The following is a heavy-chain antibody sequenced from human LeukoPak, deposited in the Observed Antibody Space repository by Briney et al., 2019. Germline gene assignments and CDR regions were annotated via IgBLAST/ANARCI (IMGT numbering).Heavy chain of an antibody. CDR1: GYTFTGYY. D-gene: IGHD2-2*01. V-gene: IGHV1-2*06. Sequence: ASVKVPCKASGYTFTGYYMHWVRQAPGQGLEWMGRINPNTGGTDYAQEFQGRVTLTRDTSISTAYMELSRLRSDDTAVYYCAREVVVVPADNLDYWGQGTLVTVSS. J-gene: IGHJ4*02. CDR3: AREVVVVPADNLDY. CDR2: INPNTGGT.